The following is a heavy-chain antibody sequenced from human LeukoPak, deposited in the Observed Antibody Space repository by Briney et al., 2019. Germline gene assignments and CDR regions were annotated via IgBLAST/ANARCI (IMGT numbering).Heavy chain of an antibody. CDR2: LNPESGGT. CDR3: ARELPPLKKRSGAHWLDP. V-gene: IGHV1-2*02. J-gene: IGHJ5*02. Sequence: ASVEVSCKASGYIFTAYYIHWVRQAPGQGLEWVGWLNPESGGTNYAQKFQGRVTMTRDTSIGAAYMELSGLKLDDTAVYYCARELPPLKKRSGAHWLDPWGQGTLVTVSS. D-gene: IGHD2-15*01. CDR1: GYIFTAYY.